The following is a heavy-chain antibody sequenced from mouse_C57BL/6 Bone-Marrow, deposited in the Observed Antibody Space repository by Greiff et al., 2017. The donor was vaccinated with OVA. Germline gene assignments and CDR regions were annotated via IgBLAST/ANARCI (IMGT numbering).Heavy chain of an antibody. CDR2: IYPRSGNT. Sequence: VKLMESGAELARPGASVKLSCKASGYTFTSYGISWVKQRTGQGLEWIGEIYPRSGNTYYNEKFKGKATLTADKSSSTAYMELRSLTSEDSAVYFCAEDDYDVSFAYWGQGTLVTVSA. J-gene: IGHJ3*01. CDR1: GYTFTSYG. V-gene: IGHV1-81*01. D-gene: IGHD2-4*01. CDR3: AEDDYDVSFAY.